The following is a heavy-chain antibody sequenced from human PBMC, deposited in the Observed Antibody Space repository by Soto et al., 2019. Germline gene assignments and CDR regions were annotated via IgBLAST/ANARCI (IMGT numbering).Heavy chain of an antibody. CDR2: IYCDDEK. V-gene: IGHV2-5*02. CDR3: GHWSTGTYXTIFLDY. Sequence: VSGPTLANPTHTLTLTCTFSGFSLSSSAVGGGVGWNRQPPGKALEWLALIYCDDEKRYSLILKRRLTSTKDNSQNKGDLNINNMEDVDRASKYRGHWSTGTYXTIFLDYWGLGTLVTVS. CDR1: GFSLSSSAVGGG. D-gene: IGHD3-9*01. J-gene: IGHJ4*02.